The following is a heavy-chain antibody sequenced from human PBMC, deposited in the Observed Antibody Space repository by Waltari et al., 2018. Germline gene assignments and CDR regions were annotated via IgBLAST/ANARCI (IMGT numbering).Heavy chain of an antibody. V-gene: IGHV4-59*01. J-gene: IGHJ4*02. CDR1: GGSIGNDY. D-gene: IGHD6-6*01. CDR2: VYHDGST. CDR3: ARGGASSKYFDY. Sequence: QVRLQESGPGLVKPSETLSLSCPVSGGSIGNDYWSWIRQPPGKGLEWIGFVYHDGSTNYNPSLKSRVTISVDTSKNQFSLKLKSVTAADTAVYYCARGGASSKYFDYWGQGTLVTVSS.